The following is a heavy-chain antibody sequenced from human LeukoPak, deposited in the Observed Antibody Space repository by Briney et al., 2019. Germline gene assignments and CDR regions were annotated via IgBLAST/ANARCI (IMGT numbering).Heavy chain of an antibody. Sequence: GGSLRLSCAASGFTFSSYAMSWVRQAPGKGLVWVSRINTDGSSTSYADSVKGRFTISRDNAKNTLYLQMNSLRAEDTAVYYCARVVGATRVVDYWGQGTLVTVSS. J-gene: IGHJ4*02. D-gene: IGHD1-26*01. V-gene: IGHV3-74*01. CDR3: ARVVGATRVVDY. CDR1: GFTFSSYA. CDR2: INTDGSST.